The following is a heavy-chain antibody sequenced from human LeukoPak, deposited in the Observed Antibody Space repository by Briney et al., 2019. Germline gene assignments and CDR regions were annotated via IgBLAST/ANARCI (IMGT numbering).Heavy chain of an antibody. J-gene: IGHJ4*02. CDR3: ARFVGGSSGYTPGFDY. Sequence: GESLQISSKGSGYSFTNYWIGWVRPMPGKGLEWMGIIYPGDSDTTYSSTSQGQVTISADKSISTAYLQWSSLKASDTAMYYCARFVGGSSGYTPGFDYWGQGTLVTVSS. D-gene: IGHD3-22*01. CDR2: IYPGDSDT. V-gene: IGHV5-51*01. CDR1: GYSFTNYW.